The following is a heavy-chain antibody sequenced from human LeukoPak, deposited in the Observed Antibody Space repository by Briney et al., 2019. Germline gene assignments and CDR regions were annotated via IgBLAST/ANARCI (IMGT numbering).Heavy chain of an antibody. CDR2: INHSGST. V-gene: IGHV4-34*01. J-gene: IGHJ5*02. CDR3: ASDCSSTSCYSSAIDP. D-gene: IGHD2-2*01. CDR1: GGSFSGYY. Sequence: PSETLSLTCAVYGGSFSGYYWSWIRQPPGKGLEWIGEINHSGSTNYNPSLKSRVTISVDTSKNQSSLKLSSVTAADTAVYYCASDCSSTSCYSSAIDPWGQGTLVTVSS.